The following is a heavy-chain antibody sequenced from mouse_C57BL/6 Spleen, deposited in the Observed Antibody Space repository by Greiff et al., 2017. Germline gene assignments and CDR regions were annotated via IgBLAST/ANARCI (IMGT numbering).Heavy chain of an antibody. V-gene: IGHV1-55*01. J-gene: IGHJ2*01. D-gene: IGHD1-1*01. Sequence: QVQLQQPGAELVKPGASVKLSCKASGYTFTSYWITWVKQRPGQGLEWIGDIYPGSGSTNYNEKFKSKATLTVDTSSSTAYMQLSSLTSEDSAVYYCARATTVVEGFEYWGKGTTLTVSS. CDR1: GYTFTSYW. CDR3: ARATTVVEGFEY. CDR2: IYPGSGST.